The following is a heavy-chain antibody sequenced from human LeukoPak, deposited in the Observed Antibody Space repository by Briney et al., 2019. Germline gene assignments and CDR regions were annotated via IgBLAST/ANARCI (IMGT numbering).Heavy chain of an antibody. Sequence: ASVTVSCKASGYTFTGYYMHWVRQAPGQGLEWMGWINPNSGGTNYAQKFQGRVTMTRDTSISTAYMELSRLRSDDTAVYYCARGQLWLPRIANIDYWGQGTLVTVSS. CDR3: ARGQLWLPRIANIDY. V-gene: IGHV1-2*02. CDR2: INPNSGGT. CDR1: GYTFTGYY. D-gene: IGHD5-18*01. J-gene: IGHJ4*02.